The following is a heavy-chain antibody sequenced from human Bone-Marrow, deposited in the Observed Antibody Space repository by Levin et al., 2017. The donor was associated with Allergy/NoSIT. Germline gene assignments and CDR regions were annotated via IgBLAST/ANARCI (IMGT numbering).Heavy chain of an antibody. Sequence: SCAASGFAFSNYGIHWVRQAPGKGLEWVAVMSYDGTNKYYADSVKGRFSISRDNSRYTVYLQMNSLRVGDTAVYYCAKDLVPSCSSLTCYLGGYGMDVWGQGTKVTVSS. V-gene: IGHV3-30*18. CDR1: GFAFSNYG. CDR3: AKDLVPSCSSLTCYLGGYGMDV. J-gene: IGHJ6*02. CDR2: MSYDGTNK. D-gene: IGHD2-2*01.